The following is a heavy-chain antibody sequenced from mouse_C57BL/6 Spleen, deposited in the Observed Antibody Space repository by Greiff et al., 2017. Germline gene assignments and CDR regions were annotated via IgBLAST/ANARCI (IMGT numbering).Heavy chain of an antibody. CDR2: IDPSDSYT. CDR1: GYTFTSYW. J-gene: IGHJ2*01. CDR3: ARGTTVVAPFDY. Sequence: VQLQQPGAELVKPGASVKLSCKASGYTFTSYWMQWVKQRPGQGLEWIGEIDPSDSYTNYNQKFKGKATLTVDTSSRTAYMQLSSLTSEDSAVDYCARGTTVVAPFDYWGQGTTRTVSS. V-gene: IGHV1-50*01. D-gene: IGHD1-1*01.